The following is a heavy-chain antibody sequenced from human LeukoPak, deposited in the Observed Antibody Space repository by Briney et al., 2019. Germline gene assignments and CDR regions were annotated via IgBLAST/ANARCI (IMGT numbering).Heavy chain of an antibody. J-gene: IGHJ6*03. D-gene: IGHD1-26*01. V-gene: IGHV3-15*01. CDR3: TTDSGSYYLYYYYYYMDV. CDR1: GFNVSSNH. Sequence: GGSLRLSCTASGFNVSSNHMSWVRQAPGKGLEWVGRIKSKTDGGTTDYAAPVKGRFTISRDDSKNTLYLQMNSLKTEDTAVYYCTTDSGSYYLYYYYYYMDVWGKGTTVTISS. CDR2: IKSKTDGGTT.